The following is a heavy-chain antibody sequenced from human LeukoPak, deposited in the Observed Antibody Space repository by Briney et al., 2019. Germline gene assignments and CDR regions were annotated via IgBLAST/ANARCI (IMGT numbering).Heavy chain of an antibody. J-gene: IGHJ4*02. CDR1: GYTFTNYA. CDR3: ARDLLSEGY. V-gene: IGHV1-18*01. Sequence: GASVKVSCKASGYTFTNYAISWVRQAPGQGLEWMGWISVYNGNTKYPQKFQGRVTMTRDTSISTAYMELSRLRSDDTAVYYCARDLLSEGYWGQGTLVTVSS. CDR2: ISVYNGNT.